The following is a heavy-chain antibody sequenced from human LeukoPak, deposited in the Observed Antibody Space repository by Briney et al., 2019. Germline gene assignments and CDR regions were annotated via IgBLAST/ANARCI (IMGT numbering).Heavy chain of an antibody. J-gene: IGHJ4*02. CDR3: ARRLDGGYDEPPDY. D-gene: IGHD5-12*01. V-gene: IGHV5-10-1*01. Sequence: GESLKIPCKGSGYSFTSYWISWVRQMPGKGLAWMGRIDPSDSYTNYSPSFQGHVTISADKSISTAYLQWSSLKASDTAMYYCARRLDGGYDEPPDYWGQGTLVTVSS. CDR2: IDPSDSYT. CDR1: GYSFTSYW.